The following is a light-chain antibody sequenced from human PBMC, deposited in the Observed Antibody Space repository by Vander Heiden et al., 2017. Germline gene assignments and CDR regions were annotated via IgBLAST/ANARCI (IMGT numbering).Light chain of an antibody. V-gene: IGKV3-11*01. CDR1: QSVNTY. J-gene: IGKJ4*01. CDR3: QQRSNWPHLT. CDR2: DAS. Sequence: EIVLTQSPATLSLSPGERATLSCRASQSVNTYLAWYQQKPGQAPRLLIYDASNRATGIPARFSGSGSGTDFTLTISSLEPEDFAVYYCQQRSNWPHLTFGGGTKVEIK.